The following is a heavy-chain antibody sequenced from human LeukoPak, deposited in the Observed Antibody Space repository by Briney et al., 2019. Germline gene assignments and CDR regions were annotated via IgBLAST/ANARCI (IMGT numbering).Heavy chain of an antibody. V-gene: IGHV3-23*01. Sequence: GGSLRLSCATSGFSFSSYAMSWVRQAPGKGLEWVSAISGSGGSTYYADSVKGRFTISRDNSKNTLYLQMNSLRTEDTAVYYCSGIAVAGIYWGQGTLVTVSS. CDR2: ISGSGGST. D-gene: IGHD6-19*01. J-gene: IGHJ4*02. CDR1: GFSFSSYA. CDR3: SGIAVAGIY.